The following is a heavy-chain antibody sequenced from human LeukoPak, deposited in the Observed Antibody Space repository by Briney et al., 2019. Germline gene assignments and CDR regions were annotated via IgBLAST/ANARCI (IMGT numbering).Heavy chain of an antibody. CDR1: GFTVSRSY. Sequence: GGSLRLSCAVSGFTVSRSYMSWVRQAPGKGLEWVAVLYAGGSTYYADSVTGRFTISRDNSKNTVYLQMNSLRAEDTAVYYCARVPIVVHLRSSWRYYFDYWGQGTLVTVSS. CDR2: LYAGGST. V-gene: IGHV3-66*01. CDR3: ARVPIVVHLRSSWRYYFDY. D-gene: IGHD6-13*01. J-gene: IGHJ4*02.